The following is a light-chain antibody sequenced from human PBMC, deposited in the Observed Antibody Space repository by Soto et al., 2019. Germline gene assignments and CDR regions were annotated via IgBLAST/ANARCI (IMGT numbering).Light chain of an antibody. CDR2: RAS. V-gene: IGKV3-20*01. CDR1: QSINSN. CDR3: QQYGSSPWT. J-gene: IGKJ1*01. Sequence: EIVMTQSPATLSGSPGEGTTLSCRASQSINSNLAWYRHKPGQAPRLLIYRASTRAAGIPDRFSGSGSGTDFTLTISRLEPEDFALYYCQQYGSSPWTFGQGTKVDI.